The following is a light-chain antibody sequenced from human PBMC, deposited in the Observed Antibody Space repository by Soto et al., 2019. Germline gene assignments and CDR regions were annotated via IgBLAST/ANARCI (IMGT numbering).Light chain of an antibody. CDR1: QGTRND. J-gene: IGKJ3*01. CDR3: LQKYFYPFT. V-gene: IGKV1-6*01. Sequence: AIQMTQSPSSLSASVGDRVTITCRASQGTRNDLDWFQQKPGKAPKLLIYAASNLQSGVPARFSGSGSGTDFPLTISSLQPEDFATYYCLQKYFYPFTFGPGTKVDIK. CDR2: AAS.